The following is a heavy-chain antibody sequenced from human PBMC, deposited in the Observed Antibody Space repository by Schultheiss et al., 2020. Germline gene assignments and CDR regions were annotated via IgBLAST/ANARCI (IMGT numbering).Heavy chain of an antibody. CDR1: GYTFTGYY. CDR3: ARGGDDCKTHV. J-gene: IGHJ6*02. D-gene: IGHD5-24*01. Sequence: SVKVSCKASGYTFTGYYMHWVRQAPGQGLEWMGGIIPIFGTANYAQKFQGRVTITADESTSTAYMELSSLRSEDTAVYYCARGGDDCKTHVWGQGTTVTVSS. V-gene: IGHV1-69*01. CDR2: IIPIFGTA.